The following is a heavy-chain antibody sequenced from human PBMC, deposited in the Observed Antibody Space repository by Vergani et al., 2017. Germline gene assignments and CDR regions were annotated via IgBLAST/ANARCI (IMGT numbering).Heavy chain of an antibody. CDR3: ASTTEKDDYGDYAEDYGMDV. D-gene: IGHD4-17*01. CDR2: ISGSGGST. V-gene: IGHV3-23*01. J-gene: IGHJ6*02. Sequence: EVQLLESGGGLVQPGGSLRLSCAASGFTFSSYAMSWVRQAPGKGLEWVSAISGSGGSTSYADSVKGRFTISRENSKNTLYLQMNSLRAEDTAVYYCASTTEKDDYGDYAEDYGMDVWGQGTTVTVSS. CDR1: GFTFSSYA.